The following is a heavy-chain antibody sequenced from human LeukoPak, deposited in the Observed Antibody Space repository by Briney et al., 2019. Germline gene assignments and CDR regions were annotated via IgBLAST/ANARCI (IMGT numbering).Heavy chain of an antibody. CDR2: ITGSGDST. Sequence: GGSLRLSCAASGFTFSNYAMNWVRQAPGKGLERVSAITGSGDSTYYADSVKGRFTISRDNSKNTLYLQMNSLRAEDTAEYYCASGYTNGPRVDVWGQGTTVTVSS. CDR3: ASGYTNGPRVDV. J-gene: IGHJ6*02. V-gene: IGHV3-23*01. D-gene: IGHD6-19*01. CDR1: GFTFSNYA.